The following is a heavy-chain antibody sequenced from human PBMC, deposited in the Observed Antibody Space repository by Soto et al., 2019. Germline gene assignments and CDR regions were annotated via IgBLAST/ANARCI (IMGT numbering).Heavy chain of an antibody. J-gene: IGHJ4*02. CDR2: INRHGGST. V-gene: IGHV3-20*04. CDR1: GFPFDDYG. D-gene: IGHD4-17*01. Sequence: EVQLVESGGGAVRPGGSLRLSCAASGFPFDDYGMSWVRQAPGKGLEWVSGINRHGGSTGYADSVKGRFTISRDNAKNSLHLHMNSLRAEDTAFYYWARTPGYYGDFFDYWGQGTLVTVSA. CDR3: ARTPGYYGDFFDY.